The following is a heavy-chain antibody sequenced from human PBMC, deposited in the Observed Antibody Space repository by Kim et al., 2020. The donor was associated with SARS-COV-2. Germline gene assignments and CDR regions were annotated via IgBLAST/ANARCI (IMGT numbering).Heavy chain of an antibody. CDR3: ARRAYYYDSSGYYHTIFDY. J-gene: IGHJ4*02. CDR2: IYYSGST. CDR1: GGSISSYY. D-gene: IGHD3-22*01. Sequence: SETLSLTCTVSGGSISSYYWSWIRQPPGKGLEWIGYIYYSGSTNYNPSLKSRVTISVDTSKNQFSLKLSSVTAAETAVYYCARRAYYYDSSGYYHTIFDYWGQGTLVTVSS. V-gene: IGHV4-59*08.